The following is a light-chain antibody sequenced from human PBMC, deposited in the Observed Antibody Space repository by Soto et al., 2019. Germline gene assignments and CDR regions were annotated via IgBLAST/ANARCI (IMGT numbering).Light chain of an antibody. CDR1: QSVSSSY. J-gene: IGKJ5*01. CDR2: DAS. CDR3: QHYGGAPLT. V-gene: IGKV3-20*01. Sequence: EIVLTQSPGTLSLSPGERATLSCRASQSVSSSYLAWYQQKPGQAPRLLIYDASNRATGIPDRFSGSVSGTDFTLAISRLEPEDFAVYYCQHYGGAPLTFGQGTRLEIK.